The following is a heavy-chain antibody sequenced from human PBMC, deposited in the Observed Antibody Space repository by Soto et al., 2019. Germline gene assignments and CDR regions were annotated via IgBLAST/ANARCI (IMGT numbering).Heavy chain of an antibody. J-gene: IGHJ6*03. CDR2: ISGSGGST. V-gene: IGHV3-23*01. Sequence: GGSLRLSCAASGFTFSSYAMSWVRQAPGKGLEWVSAISGSGGSTYYADSVKGRFTISRDNSKNTLYLQMNSLRAEDTAVYYCAKRSLRSYYYYMDVWGKGTTVTVSS. D-gene: IGHD2-15*01. CDR1: GFTFSSYA. CDR3: AKRSLRSYYYYMDV.